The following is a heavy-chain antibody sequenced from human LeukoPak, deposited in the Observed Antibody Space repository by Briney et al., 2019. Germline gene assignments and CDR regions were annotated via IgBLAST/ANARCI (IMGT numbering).Heavy chain of an antibody. CDR3: AAGGGGWPDYYYYGMDV. CDR1: GFTFSSYA. V-gene: IGHV3-30-3*01. J-gene: IGHJ6*02. Sequence: GGSLRLSCAASGFTFSSYAMHWVRQAPGKGLEWVAVISYDGSNKYYADSVKGRFTISRDNSKNTLYLQMNSLRAEDTAVYYCAAGGGGWPDYYYYGMDVWGQGTMVTVSS. CDR2: ISYDGSNK. D-gene: IGHD6-19*01.